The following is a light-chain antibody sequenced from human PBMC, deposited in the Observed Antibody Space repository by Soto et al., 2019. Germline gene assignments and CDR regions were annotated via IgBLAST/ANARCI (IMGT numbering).Light chain of an antibody. J-gene: IGLJ2*01. CDR2: KDT. Sequence: SYELTQPSSVSMSPGQTARITCSGDVLAKKYARWFQQKPGQAPVLVIYKDTERPSGIPDRFSGSSSGTTVTLTISGAQVEDEADYYCYSAADNNRGVFGGGTKVTVL. CDR1: VLAKKY. CDR3: YSAADNNRGV. V-gene: IGLV3-27*01.